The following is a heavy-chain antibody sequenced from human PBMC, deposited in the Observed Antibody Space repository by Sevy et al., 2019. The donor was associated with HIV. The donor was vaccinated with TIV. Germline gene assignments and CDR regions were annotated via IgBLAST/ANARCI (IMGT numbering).Heavy chain of an antibody. CDR3: ARRYIWNDGWFDP. D-gene: IGHD1-20*01. Sequence: SKTLSLTCTVSGGSISSTNYYWGWIRQPPGKGLEWIGSIYYRGNTNYNPSLTSQVTISVATSKNQFSLKLTSVTAADAAVYYCARRYIWNDGWFDPWGHGTLVTVSS. CDR1: GGSISSTNYY. CDR2: IYYRGNT. V-gene: IGHV4-39*01. J-gene: IGHJ5*02.